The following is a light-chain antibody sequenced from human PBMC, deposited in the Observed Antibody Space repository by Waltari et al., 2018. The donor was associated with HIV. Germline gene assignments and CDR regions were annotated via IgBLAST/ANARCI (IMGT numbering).Light chain of an antibody. CDR1: QSLAHAYGNTY. J-gene: IGKJ1*01. V-gene: IGKV2-24*01. CDR3: MQAKDYPRT. Sequence: DILLTQTPLSSPFTVGQSASISCRYSQSLAHAYGNTYLSWLHQRLGGPPKLLIYRVSLRLPGVAHRVSGGGSGTQFSLKSSSAEADAVGVYYCMQAKDYPRTFGQGTKVEI. CDR2: RVS.